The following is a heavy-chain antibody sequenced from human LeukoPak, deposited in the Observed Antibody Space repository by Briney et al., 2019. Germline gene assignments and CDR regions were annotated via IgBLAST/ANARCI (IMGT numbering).Heavy chain of an antibody. Sequence: GGSLRLSCAASGFTVGSNYLSWVSQAPGKGLEWVSVIYSSGTTYYADSVRGRFTISRDSSKNTLYLQMNSLRTEDTAVYYCLTTSFRTSSTWWYFDYWGQGTLVTVSS. CDR2: IYSSGTT. CDR1: GFTVGSNY. CDR3: LTTSFRTSSTWWYFDY. V-gene: IGHV3-53*01. D-gene: IGHD6-13*01. J-gene: IGHJ4*02.